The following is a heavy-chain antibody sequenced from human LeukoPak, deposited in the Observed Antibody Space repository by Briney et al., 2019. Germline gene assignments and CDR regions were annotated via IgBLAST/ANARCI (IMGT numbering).Heavy chain of an antibody. V-gene: IGHV3-30*18. CDR2: ISSDGSLK. CDR3: AKKYSSGSGAGDALDV. Sequence: PGGSLRLSCAASGFSFSNFGMHWVRQTPGKGLEWVAVISSDGSLKYYLDSVKGRFTISRDNSKNTRYLQMDSLRVEDTAVYYCAKKYSSGSGAGDALDVWGHGTLVTVSS. CDR1: GFSFSNFG. J-gene: IGHJ3*01. D-gene: IGHD3-10*01.